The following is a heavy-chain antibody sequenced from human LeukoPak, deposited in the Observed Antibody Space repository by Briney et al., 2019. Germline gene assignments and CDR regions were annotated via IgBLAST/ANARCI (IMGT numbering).Heavy chain of an antibody. J-gene: IGHJ4*02. D-gene: IGHD1-7*01. CDR2: IYSSGTT. V-gene: IGHV4-4*07. Sequence: PSETLSLTCTVSGGPISGYYWSWIRQPAGKGLEWLGLIYSSGTTTYNPSLKSRVTMSVDTSKNHFSLKLSSVTAADTAVYYCARLWNYAADSSGQGTLVTVSS. CDR1: GGPISGYY. CDR3: ARLWNYAADS.